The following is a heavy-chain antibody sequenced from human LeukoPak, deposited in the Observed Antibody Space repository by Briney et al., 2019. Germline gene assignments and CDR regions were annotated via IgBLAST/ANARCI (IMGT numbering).Heavy chain of an antibody. V-gene: IGHV4-59*08. Sequence: PSETLSLTCTISGGSINGHYWSWMRQPPGKRLEWIGDINYKGSTKYNPSLKSRVATSVDTSKNHLSLNLTSVLAADTAIYYCARRDTGWNYCDYWGQGILVTVSS. CDR2: INYKGST. CDR3: ARRDTGWNYCDY. CDR1: GGSINGHY. J-gene: IGHJ4*02. D-gene: IGHD6-19*01.